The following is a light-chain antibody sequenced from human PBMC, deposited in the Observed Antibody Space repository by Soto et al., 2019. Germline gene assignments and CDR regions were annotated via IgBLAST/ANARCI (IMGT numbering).Light chain of an antibody. CDR1: SSNIGNNY. V-gene: IGLV1-51*01. J-gene: IGLJ2*01. CDR3: ATWDGRLSGVL. CDR2: DNN. Sequence: QSVLTQPPSVSAAPGQKVTISCSGSSSNIGNNYVSWYQQLPGTAPKLLIYDNNKRPSGIPDRFSGSKSGTSATLGITGLQTGDEADYYCATWDGRLSGVLFGGGTKLTVL.